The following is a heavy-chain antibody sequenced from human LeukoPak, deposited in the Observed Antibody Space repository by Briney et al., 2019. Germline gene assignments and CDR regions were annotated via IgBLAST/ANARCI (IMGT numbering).Heavy chain of an antibody. CDR3: ARDHNDFWSGYYNWFDY. CDR1: GFTFSNYW. J-gene: IGHJ4*02. D-gene: IGHD3-3*01. Sequence: GGSLRLSCAASGFTFSNYWMGWVRQAPGKGLEWVANIKQDGSEIYYVDSVKGRFTISRDTAKDSLYLQMNSLRAEDTAVYYCARDHNDFWSGYYNWFDYWGQGTLVTVSS. V-gene: IGHV3-7*01. CDR2: IKQDGSEI.